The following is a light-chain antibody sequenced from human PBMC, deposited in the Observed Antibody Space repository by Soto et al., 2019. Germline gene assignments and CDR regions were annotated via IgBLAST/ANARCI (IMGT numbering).Light chain of an antibody. J-gene: IGLJ1*01. V-gene: IGLV1-44*01. Sequence: QSALTQPPSASGTPGQRVTISCSGGSSNIGSNALNWYQQLPGTAPKLLIYSDNQRPSGVPDRFSGSKSGTSASLAISGLQSEDEADYYCAAWDDSLNGRVFGTGTKVTVL. CDR3: AAWDDSLNGRV. CDR2: SDN. CDR1: SSNIGSNA.